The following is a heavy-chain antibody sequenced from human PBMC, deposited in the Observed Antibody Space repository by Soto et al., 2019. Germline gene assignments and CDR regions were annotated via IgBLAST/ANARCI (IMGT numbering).Heavy chain of an antibody. Sequence: SETLSLTCIVSGGSISSSSYYWGWIRQPPGKGLEWIGSMHYSGTTYYNPSLRSRLTISVDTSKDKFSLKLSSVTAADTAVYYCARHAGTQAWFEFDSWGPGTLVTVS. CDR1: GGSISSSSYY. D-gene: IGHD5-18*01. V-gene: IGHV4-39*01. CDR3: ARHAGTQAWFEFDS. CDR2: MHYSGTT. J-gene: IGHJ4*02.